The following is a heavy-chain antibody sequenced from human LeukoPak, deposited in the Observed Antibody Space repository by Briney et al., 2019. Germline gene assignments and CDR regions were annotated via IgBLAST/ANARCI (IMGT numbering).Heavy chain of an antibody. CDR3: ARVTSSTVLITGFDY. CDR2: IYYSGST. D-gene: IGHD3-22*01. J-gene: IGHJ4*02. Sequence: SETLSLTCTVSGGSISSYYWSWVRQPPGKGLEWLGYIYYSGSTNYNPSLKSRVTISVDTSKNQFSLKLTSVTAADTAVYYCARVTSSTVLITGFDYWGQGTLVTVSS. CDR1: GGSISSYY. V-gene: IGHV4-59*01.